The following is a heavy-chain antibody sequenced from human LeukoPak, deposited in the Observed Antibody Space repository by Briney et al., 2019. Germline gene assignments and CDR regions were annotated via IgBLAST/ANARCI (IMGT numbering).Heavy chain of an antibody. Sequence: GGSLRLSCAASGLTFNNYAMTWVRQAPGKGLEWVSSISGSGGLTYYADSVRGRFTSSRDNSKNTLYLQMNGLRAEDTAVYYCAKDPNGDYVGAFDMWGQGTMVTVSS. D-gene: IGHD4-17*01. CDR1: GLTFNNYA. CDR3: AKDPNGDYVGAFDM. CDR2: ISGSGGLT. J-gene: IGHJ3*02. V-gene: IGHV3-23*01.